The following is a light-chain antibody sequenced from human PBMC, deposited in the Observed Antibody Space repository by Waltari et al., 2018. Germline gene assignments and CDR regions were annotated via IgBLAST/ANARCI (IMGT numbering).Light chain of an antibody. CDR2: DAK. Sequence: EVVLTQSPGALSVSPGESATLSGRASRNVGSSLAWYQQTPGQAPRLLVYDAKNRATDVPARFSGSGYGTQFTLTISSLQSEDFGVYYCHQYNYWPPAYTFGQGTKLEIK. CDR1: RNVGSS. J-gene: IGKJ2*01. V-gene: IGKV3-15*01. CDR3: HQYNYWPPAYT.